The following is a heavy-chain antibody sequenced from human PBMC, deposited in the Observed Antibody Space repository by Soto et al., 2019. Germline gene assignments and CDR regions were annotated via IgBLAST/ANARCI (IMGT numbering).Heavy chain of an antibody. CDR2: ISGAGGGT. Sequence: EVQLLESGGGLVQPGGSLRLSCITSGFTFNNYAMSWVRQAPGKGLEWVSTISGAGGGTFYADSVEGRFTISRDNSKNTVSLQMDGLRAEDTAVYYCAKPSGLARAGSAFDYWGQGSLVTVSS. J-gene: IGHJ4*02. CDR1: GFTFNNYA. CDR3: AKPSGLARAGSAFDY. D-gene: IGHD6-13*01. V-gene: IGHV3-23*01.